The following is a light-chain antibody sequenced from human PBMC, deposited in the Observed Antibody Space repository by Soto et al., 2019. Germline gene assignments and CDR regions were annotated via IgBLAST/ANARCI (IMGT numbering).Light chain of an antibody. CDR1: QSVGNN. Sequence: IVLTQSPATLPLSPGERATLSCRASQSVGNNLAWYQQKPGQAPRLLIYDVFNRATGIPARFSGSGSGTDFTLTISSLEPEDFAVYYCLQRSVWPWTFGQGTKVEVK. CDR2: DVF. J-gene: IGKJ1*01. V-gene: IGKV3-11*01. CDR3: LQRSVWPWT.